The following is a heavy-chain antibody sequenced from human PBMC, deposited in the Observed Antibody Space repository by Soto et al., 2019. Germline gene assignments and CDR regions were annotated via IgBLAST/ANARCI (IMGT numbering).Heavy chain of an antibody. Sequence: GGSLKLSCAASGFRFSAYAMHWVRQSPGKGLEWVAVISYEGSNRFYADSVKGRFTVSRDNSKNMVYLQMNSLRGEDTAVFYCAKDYGDYNFNYGMDVWGQGTTVTVSS. CDR1: GFRFSAYA. D-gene: IGHD4-17*01. CDR2: ISYEGSNR. V-gene: IGHV3-30*18. J-gene: IGHJ6*02. CDR3: AKDYGDYNFNYGMDV.